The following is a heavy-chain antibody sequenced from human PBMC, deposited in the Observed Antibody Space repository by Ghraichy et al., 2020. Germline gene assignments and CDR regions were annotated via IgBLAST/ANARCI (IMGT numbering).Heavy chain of an antibody. CDR2: ISWTGDNI. Sequence: LSLTCAAYDFTFEDYAMHWVRQGPGKGLEWVAGISWTGDNIGYADSVKGRFTISRDNAENSLSLQMNSLRPEDTALYYCAKDRMITNEYRYMDVWGKGTTVIVS. V-gene: IGHV3-9*01. CDR3: AKDRMITNEYRYMDV. D-gene: IGHD3-16*01. J-gene: IGHJ6*03. CDR1: DFTFEDYA.